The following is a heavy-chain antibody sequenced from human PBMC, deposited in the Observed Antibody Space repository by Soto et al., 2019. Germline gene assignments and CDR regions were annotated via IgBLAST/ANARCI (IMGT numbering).Heavy chain of an antibody. CDR2: MNPNSGNT. J-gene: IGHJ3*02. V-gene: IGHV1-8*01. CDR3: ARGGGYYDSSGYNNAFDI. D-gene: IGHD3-22*01. Sequence: ASVKVSCKASGYTFTSYDINWVRQATGQGLEWMGWMNPNSGNTGYAQKFQGRVTMTRNTSISTAYMGLSSLRSEDTAVYYCARGGGYYDSSGYNNAFDIWGQGTMVTVSS. CDR1: GYTFTSYD.